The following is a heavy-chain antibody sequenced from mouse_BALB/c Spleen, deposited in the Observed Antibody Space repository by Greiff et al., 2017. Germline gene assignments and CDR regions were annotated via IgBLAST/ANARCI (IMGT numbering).Heavy chain of an antibody. V-gene: IGHV5-17*02. Sequence: DVQLVESGGGLVQPGGSRKLSCAASGFTFSSFGMHWVRQAPEKGLEWVAYISSGSSTIYYADTVKGRFTISRDNPKNTLFLQMTSLRSEDTAMYYCARLTATYAMDYGGQGTSVTVSS. CDR3: ARLTATYAMDY. CDR2: ISSGSSTI. J-gene: IGHJ4*01. CDR1: GFTFSSFG. D-gene: IGHD1-2*01.